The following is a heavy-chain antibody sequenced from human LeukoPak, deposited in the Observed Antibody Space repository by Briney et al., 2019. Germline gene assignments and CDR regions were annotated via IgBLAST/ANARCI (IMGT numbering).Heavy chain of an antibody. CDR2: ISYDGSNK. Sequence: GGSLRLSCAASGFTFSSYAMHWVRQAPGKGLEWVAVISYDGSNKYYADSVKGRFTISRDNSKNTLYLQMNSLRAEDTGVYYCAKDASYRGYGAGAWFDPWGQGTLVIVSP. CDR1: GFTFSSYA. CDR3: AKDASYRGYGAGAWFDP. V-gene: IGHV3-30*04. J-gene: IGHJ5*01. D-gene: IGHD4/OR15-4a*01.